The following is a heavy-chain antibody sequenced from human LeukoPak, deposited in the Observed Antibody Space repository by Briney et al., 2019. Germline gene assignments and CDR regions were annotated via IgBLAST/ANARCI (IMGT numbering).Heavy chain of an antibody. J-gene: IGHJ4*02. Sequence: GGSLRLSCAASGFTFSTYTMSWVRQAPGKVLEWVSAINSGGGTSYADSVKGRFTISRDNSKNTLYLQMNSLRAEDAAVYYCAKGRDCSGGSCSYRPFDYWGQGTLVTVSS. CDR3: AKGRDCSGGSCSYRPFDY. CDR1: GFTFSTYT. V-gene: IGHV3-23*01. D-gene: IGHD2-15*01. CDR2: INSGGGT.